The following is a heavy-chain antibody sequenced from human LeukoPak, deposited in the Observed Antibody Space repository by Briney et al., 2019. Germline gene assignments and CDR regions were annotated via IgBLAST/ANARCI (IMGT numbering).Heavy chain of an antibody. CDR3: ARGDFWSGYVPSWFDP. D-gene: IGHD3-3*01. CDR2: IYYSGST. V-gene: IGHV4-30-4*08. CDR1: GGSISSGDYY. J-gene: IGHJ5*02. Sequence: SETLSLTCTVSGGSISSGDYYWSWIRQPPGKGLEWIGYIYYSGSTYYNPSLKSRVTISVDTSKNQFSLKLGSVTAPDTAVYYCARGDFWSGYVPSWFDPWGQGTLVTVSS.